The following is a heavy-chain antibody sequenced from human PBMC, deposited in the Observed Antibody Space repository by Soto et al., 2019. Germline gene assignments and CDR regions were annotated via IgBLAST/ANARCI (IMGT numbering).Heavy chain of an antibody. CDR1: NYTFTNYG. V-gene: IGHV1-18*01. CDR2: TSAYNGNT. Sequence: QVQLVQSGAEVKKPGASVKVSCKASNYTFTNYGISWVRQAPGQGLEWMGWTSAYNGNTNYAQKLQGRVTMTTDTSTSTAYMEVRSLRSDDTGVYYCAREGLDYYESSGYYYGPFFDYWGQGTLVTVSS. D-gene: IGHD3-22*01. J-gene: IGHJ4*02. CDR3: AREGLDYYESSGYYYGPFFDY.